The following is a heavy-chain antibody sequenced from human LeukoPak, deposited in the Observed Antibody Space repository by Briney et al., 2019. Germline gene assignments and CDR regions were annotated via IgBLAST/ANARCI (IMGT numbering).Heavy chain of an antibody. Sequence: GGSLRLSCAASGFTFDDYAMHGVRQAPGKGLEWVSGISWNSGSIGYADSVKGRFTICRDNAKTSLYLQMNTLRPEDTALYYCAKDEGIAVAGFFDYWGQGTLVTVSS. V-gene: IGHV3-9*01. CDR1: GFTFDDYA. CDR2: ISWNSGSI. D-gene: IGHD6-19*01. J-gene: IGHJ4*02. CDR3: AKDEGIAVAGFFDY.